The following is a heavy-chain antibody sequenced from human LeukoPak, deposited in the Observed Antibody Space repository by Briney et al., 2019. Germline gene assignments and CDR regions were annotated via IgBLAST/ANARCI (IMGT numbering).Heavy chain of an antibody. D-gene: IGHD3-10*01. V-gene: IGHV1-2*02. CDR3: AKDRQSLLLWFGEPYFDY. CDR1: GYTFTGYY. CDR2: INPNSGGT. J-gene: IGHJ4*02. Sequence: GASVKVSCKASGYTFTGYYMHWVRQAPGQGLEWMGWINPNSGGTNYAQKFQGRVTMTRDTSISTAYMALSRLRADDTAVYYCAKDRQSLLLWFGEPYFDYWGQGTLVTVSS.